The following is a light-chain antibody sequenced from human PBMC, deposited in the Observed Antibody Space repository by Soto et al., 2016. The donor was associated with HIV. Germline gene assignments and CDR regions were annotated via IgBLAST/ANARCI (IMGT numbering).Light chain of an antibody. CDR2: DDS. CDR3: QVWDSSSDQKV. Sequence: SYVPTQPPSVSVAPGKTAKFTCGGDRIGSKSVHWFQQKPGQAPKLVVYDDSDRPSGIPERFSGSNSGNTATLTISRVDAGDEADYYCQVWDSSSDQKVFGGGTKLTVL. J-gene: IGLJ3*02. CDR1: RIGSKS. V-gene: IGLV3-21*03.